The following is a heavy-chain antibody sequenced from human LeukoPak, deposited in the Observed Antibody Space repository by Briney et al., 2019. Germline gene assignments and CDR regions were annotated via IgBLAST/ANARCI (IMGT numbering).Heavy chain of an antibody. CDR1: GGSISSNRCY. J-gene: IGHJ4*02. Sequence: SETLSLTCTVSGGSISSNRCYWGWIRQPPGKGLEWIGSFYYSGSTYYNPSLKSRVTISVDTSRTQFSLKLSSVTAADTALYYCARHPNSRLVNIDCWGQGTLVTVSS. D-gene: IGHD6-19*01. V-gene: IGHV4-39*01. CDR3: ARHPNSRLVNIDC. CDR2: FYYSGST.